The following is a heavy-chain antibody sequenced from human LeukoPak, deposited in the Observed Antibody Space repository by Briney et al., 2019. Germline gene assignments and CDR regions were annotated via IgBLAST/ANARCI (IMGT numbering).Heavy chain of an antibody. V-gene: IGHV5-10-1*01. J-gene: IGHJ6*02. CDR2: IDPSDSYT. CDR1: GHSFTSYW. D-gene: IGHD3-10*01. CDR3: ARRGYYYYGMDV. Sequence: GEPRKISCKDPGHSFTSYWISWVRKMPGKGLEWMGRIDPSDSYTNYSPSFQGHVTISVDKSISTAYLQWTSLKSSDSAMYYCARRGYYYYGMDVWGQGTTVTVSS.